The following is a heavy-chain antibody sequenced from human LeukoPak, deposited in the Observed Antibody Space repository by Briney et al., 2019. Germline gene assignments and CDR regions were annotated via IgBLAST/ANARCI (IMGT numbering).Heavy chain of an antibody. Sequence: PSETLSLTCSVSGGSISSYYWSWIRQPPGKGLEWIGYIYYSGSTNYNPSLKSRVTISLDTSKSQFSLKRTSVTAADTAVYYCARAPIPYDRSRTDYRFDPWGQGTLVTVAS. CDR1: GGSISSYY. CDR3: ARAPIPYDRSRTDYRFDP. D-gene: IGHD3-16*01. J-gene: IGHJ5*02. V-gene: IGHV4-59*01. CDR2: IYYSGST.